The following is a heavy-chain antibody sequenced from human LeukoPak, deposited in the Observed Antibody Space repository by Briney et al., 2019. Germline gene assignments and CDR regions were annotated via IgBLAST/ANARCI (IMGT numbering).Heavy chain of an antibody. Sequence: QPGGSLRLSCAASGFTFSSYSMNWVRQAPGKGLEWVSYISSSSSTIYYADSVKGRFTISRDNAKNSLYLQMNSLRAEDTAVYYCARVLRYCSGGNCYSGGLGYMDVWGKGTTVTISS. CDR1: GFTFSSYS. CDR3: ARVLRYCSGGNCYSGGLGYMDV. CDR2: ISSSSSTI. D-gene: IGHD2-15*01. J-gene: IGHJ6*03. V-gene: IGHV3-48*01.